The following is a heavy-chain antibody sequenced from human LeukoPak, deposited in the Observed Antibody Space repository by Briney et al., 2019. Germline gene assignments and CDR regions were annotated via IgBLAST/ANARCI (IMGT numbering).Heavy chain of an antibody. CDR3: ARGYAIAVAGKGAFDI. J-gene: IGHJ3*02. V-gene: IGHV3-7*01. Sequence: GGSLRPSCAASGFTFSSYGMHWVRQAPGKGLEWVANIKQDGSEKYYVDSVKGRFTISRDNAKNSLYLQMNSLRAEDTAVYYCARGYAIAVAGKGAFDIWGQGTMVTVSS. CDR1: GFTFSSYG. CDR2: IKQDGSEK. D-gene: IGHD6-19*01.